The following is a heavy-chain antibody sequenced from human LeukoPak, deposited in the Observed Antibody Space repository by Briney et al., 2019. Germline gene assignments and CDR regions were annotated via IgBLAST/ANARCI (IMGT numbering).Heavy chain of an antibody. Sequence: PGGSLRLSCAASGFTFSSYSMNWVRQAPGKGLEWVSSISTSSSYIYYADSVKGRFTISRDNAKNSLYLQMNSLRAEDTAVYYCATNRETYGSGGYCFDYWGQGTLVTVSS. CDR1: GFTFSSYS. CDR3: ATNRETYGSGGYCFDY. V-gene: IGHV3-21*01. D-gene: IGHD3-10*01. J-gene: IGHJ4*02. CDR2: ISTSSSYI.